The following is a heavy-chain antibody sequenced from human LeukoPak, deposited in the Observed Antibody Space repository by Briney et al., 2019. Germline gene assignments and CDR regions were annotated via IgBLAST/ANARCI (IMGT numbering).Heavy chain of an antibody. Sequence: PGGSLRLSCAASGFTFSSYGMHWVRQAPGKGLEWVAFIRYDGSNKYYADSVKGRFTTSRDNSKNTLYLQMNSLGAEDTAVYYCAKDTSILTGYYAFDYWGQGTLVTVSS. V-gene: IGHV3-30*02. CDR2: IRYDGSNK. CDR1: GFTFSSYG. D-gene: IGHD3-9*01. J-gene: IGHJ4*02. CDR3: AKDTSILTGYYAFDY.